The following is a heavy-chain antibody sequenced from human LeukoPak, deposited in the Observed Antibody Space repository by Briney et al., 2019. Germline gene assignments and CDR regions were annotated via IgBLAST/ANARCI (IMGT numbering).Heavy chain of an antibody. CDR1: GFAFSDFW. Sequence: HSGGSLRLSCAASGFAFSDFWMSWVRQAPGKGLEWVANIRHDGNAKNYVPSVRGRFTISRDNAKNSLYLQMNSLTVEDTAVYYCATSHDSAGNDWGQGTLVTVSS. CDR2: IRHDGNAK. V-gene: IGHV3-7*01. CDR3: ATSHDSAGND. J-gene: IGHJ4*02. D-gene: IGHD2-15*01.